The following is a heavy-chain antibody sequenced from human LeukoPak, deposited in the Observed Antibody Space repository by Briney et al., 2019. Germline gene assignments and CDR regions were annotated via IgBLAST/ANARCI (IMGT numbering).Heavy chain of an antibody. Sequence: ASVKVSCKASGYTFTSYGISWVRQAPGRGLEWMGWISAYNGNTNYTQKLQGRVTMTTDTSTSTAYMELRSLRSDDTAVYYCAREPEYYYDSSGTHFDYWGQGTLVTVSS. CDR3: AREPEYYYDSSGTHFDY. CDR1: GYTFTSYG. CDR2: ISAYNGNT. D-gene: IGHD3-22*01. V-gene: IGHV1-18*01. J-gene: IGHJ4*02.